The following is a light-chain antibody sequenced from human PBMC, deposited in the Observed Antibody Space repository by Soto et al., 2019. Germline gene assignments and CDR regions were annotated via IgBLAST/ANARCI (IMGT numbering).Light chain of an antibody. V-gene: IGLV1-40*01. CDR1: SSNIGAEYG. J-gene: IGLJ1*01. CDR3: QSYDDSLGGFYV. CDR2: GVN. Sequence: QSVLTQPPSGYGAPGQRVTISCTGSSSNIGAEYGIRWYQHLPGTAPKLLIYGVNSRPSGVPDRFSGSKSGSSASLAIAGLQAEDEADYYCQSYDDSLGGFYVFGTGTKV.